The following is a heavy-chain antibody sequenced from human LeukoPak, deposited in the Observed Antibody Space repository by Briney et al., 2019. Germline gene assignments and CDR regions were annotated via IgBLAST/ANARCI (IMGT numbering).Heavy chain of an antibody. CDR2: IRYDGSKK. CDR1: GFTFSTYG. Sequence: PGGSLRLSCAASGFTFSTYGMHWVRQAPGKGLEWVAFIRYDGSKKYYADSVKGRFTISRDNSNNTLYLQMNSLRAEDMAAYYCAKLFAMYDSGWFSVYWGQGTLVTVSS. D-gene: IGHD6-19*01. V-gene: IGHV3-30*02. CDR3: AKLFAMYDSGWFSVY. J-gene: IGHJ4*02.